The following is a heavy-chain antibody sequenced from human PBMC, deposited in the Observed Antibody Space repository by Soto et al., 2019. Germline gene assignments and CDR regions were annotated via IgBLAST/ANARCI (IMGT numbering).Heavy chain of an antibody. V-gene: IGHV3-74*01. J-gene: IGHJ5*02. D-gene: IGHD5-18*01. CDR2: IKTDGSGT. CDR1: GFTFSSYW. CDR3: SRLDCVRFDGNGYLGRP. Sequence: EVQLVESGGGLVQPGESLTLSCAASGFTFSSYWMHWVRQAPGKGLLWVSRIKTDGSGTYYADSVQGRFTISRDNDKNTLYLQMNSLRVEDTAVYSCSRLDCVRFDGNGYLGRPWSQGTLGTVSS.